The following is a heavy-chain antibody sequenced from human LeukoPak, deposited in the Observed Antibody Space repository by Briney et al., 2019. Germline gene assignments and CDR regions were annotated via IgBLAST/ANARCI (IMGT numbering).Heavy chain of an antibody. CDR3: ARGGTNYDY. CDR1: GGSISSSSYY. V-gene: IGHV4-39*07. D-gene: IGHD5-24*01. Sequence: PSETLSLTCSVSGGSISSSSYYWGWIRQPPGKGLEWIGNVYYSGSTYYNPSLKSRVTISVDTSKNQFSLKLSSVTAADTAVYYCARGGTNYDYWGQGTLVTVSS. J-gene: IGHJ4*02. CDR2: VYYSGST.